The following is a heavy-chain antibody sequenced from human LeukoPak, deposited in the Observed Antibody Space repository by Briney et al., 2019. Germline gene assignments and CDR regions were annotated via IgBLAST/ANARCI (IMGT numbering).Heavy chain of an antibody. J-gene: IGHJ5*02. V-gene: IGHV1-69*05. Sequence: AVKVSCKASGGTFSSYAISWVRQAPGQGLEWMGRIIPIFGTANYAQKFQGRVTITTDESTSTAYMELSSLRSEDTAVYYCAREINYYDSSGYIWGATRFDPRGQGTLVTVSS. D-gene: IGHD3-22*01. CDR3: AREINYYDSSGYIWGATRFDP. CDR1: GGTFSSYA. CDR2: IIPIFGTA.